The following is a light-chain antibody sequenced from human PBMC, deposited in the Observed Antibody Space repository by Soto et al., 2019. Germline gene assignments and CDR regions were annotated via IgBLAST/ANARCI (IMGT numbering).Light chain of an antibody. CDR3: LQYNTYSWK. CDR2: DAS. J-gene: IGKJ1*01. Sequence: DIQMTQSPFTLSASVGDRVTITCRASQSLSTWLAWYQQKPGKAPKLLIYDASSLESGVPSRFSGSGSGTQFTLTISSLQPDDFATYYCLQYNTYSWKFGQGTKVEIK. V-gene: IGKV1-5*01. CDR1: QSLSTW.